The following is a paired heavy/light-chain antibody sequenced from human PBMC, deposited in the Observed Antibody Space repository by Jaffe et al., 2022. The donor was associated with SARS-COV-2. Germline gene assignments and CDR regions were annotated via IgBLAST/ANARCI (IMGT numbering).Heavy chain of an antibody. CDR2: ISYDGSNK. Sequence: QVQVEESGGGVVQPGRSLRLSCAASGFTFSNYGMHWVRQAPGKGLEWVAGISYDGSNKYYADSVKGRFTISRDNSKSTLFLQMNSLRAEDTAVYYCAKATAYCSGGSCSRFDYWGQGTLVTVSS. D-gene: IGHD2-15*01. J-gene: IGHJ4*02. V-gene: IGHV3-30*18. CDR3: AKATAYCSGGSCSRFDY. CDR1: GFTFSNYG.
Light chain of an antibody. Sequence: QSALTQPASVSGSPGQSITISCTGTSSDVGSYNLVSWYQQHPGKAPKLTIYEGSERPSGVSNRFSGSKSGNTASLTISGLQPEDEADYYCCSYAGSSTWVFGGGTKLTVL. V-gene: IGLV2-23*01. CDR3: CSYAGSSTWV. CDR1: SSDVGSYNL. CDR2: EGS. J-gene: IGLJ3*02.